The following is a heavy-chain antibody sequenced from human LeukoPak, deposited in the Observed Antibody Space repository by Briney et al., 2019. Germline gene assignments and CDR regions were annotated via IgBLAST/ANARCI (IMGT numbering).Heavy chain of an antibody. CDR3: ARQANWAFDY. CDR1: GGSISSYY. D-gene: IGHD7-27*01. CDR2: IHYSGST. J-gene: IGHJ4*02. V-gene: IGHV4-59*08. Sequence: SETLSLTCTVSGGSISSYYWSWIRQPPGKGLEWIGYIHYSGSTNYNPSLKSRVTISVDTSKNQFSLKLSSVTAADTAVYYCARQANWAFDYWGQGTLVTVSS.